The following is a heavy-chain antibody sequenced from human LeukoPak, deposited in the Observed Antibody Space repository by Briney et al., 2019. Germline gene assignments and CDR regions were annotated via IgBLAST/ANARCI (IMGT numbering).Heavy chain of an antibody. Sequence: GESLNISCKGSGYSFTNNWIGWVRQMPGKGLEWMGIIYPGDSDTRYSPSFQGQVTISADKSISTAYLQWSSLKASDTAMYYCARGTSSLGFDYWGQGALVTVSS. V-gene: IGHV5-51*01. CDR2: IYPGDSDT. CDR3: ARGTSSLGFDY. D-gene: IGHD1-14*01. J-gene: IGHJ4*02. CDR1: GYSFTNNW.